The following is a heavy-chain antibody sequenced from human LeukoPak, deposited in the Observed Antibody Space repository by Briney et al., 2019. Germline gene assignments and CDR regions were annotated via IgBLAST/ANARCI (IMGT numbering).Heavy chain of an antibody. D-gene: IGHD3-10*01. CDR1: GGSFSGYY. Sequence: ASETLSLTCAVYGGSFSGYYWSWIRQPPGKGLEWIGEINHSGSTNYNPSLKSRVTISVDTSKNQFSLKLSSVTAADTAVYYCARDYYYWGQGTLVTVSS. CDR2: INHSGST. V-gene: IGHV4-34*01. J-gene: IGHJ4*02. CDR3: ARDYYY.